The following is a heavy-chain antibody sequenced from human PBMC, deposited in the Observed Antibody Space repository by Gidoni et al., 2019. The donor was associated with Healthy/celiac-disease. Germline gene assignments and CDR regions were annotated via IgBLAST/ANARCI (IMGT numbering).Heavy chain of an antibody. V-gene: IGHV3-9*01. J-gene: IGHJ4*02. CDR1: GSPFDDYA. CDR2: ISLNSGSI. Sequence: EVQLVESGGGLVQPGRSLRLSCAASGSPFDDYAMHWVRQAPGKGLEWVSGISLNSGSIGYADSVRGRFTISRDNAKNSLYLQMNSLRAEDTALYYCAKARVDSVRGNYFDYWGQGTLVTVSS. D-gene: IGHD3-10*01. CDR3: AKARVDSVRGNYFDY.